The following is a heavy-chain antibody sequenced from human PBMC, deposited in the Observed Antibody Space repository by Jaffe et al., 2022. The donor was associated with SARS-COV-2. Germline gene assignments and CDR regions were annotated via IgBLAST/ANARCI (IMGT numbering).Heavy chain of an antibody. Sequence: QVQLVQSGAEVKKPGASVKVSCKASGYTFTSYAMHWVRQAPGQRLEWMGWINAGNGNTKYSQKFQGRVTITRDTSASTAYMELSSLRSEDTAVYYCARVEDPPCASCYAFDIWGQGTMVTVSS. J-gene: IGHJ3*02. CDR1: GYTFTSYA. CDR2: INAGNGNT. V-gene: IGHV1-3*01. CDR3: ARVEDPPCASCYAFDI. D-gene: IGHD2-2*01.